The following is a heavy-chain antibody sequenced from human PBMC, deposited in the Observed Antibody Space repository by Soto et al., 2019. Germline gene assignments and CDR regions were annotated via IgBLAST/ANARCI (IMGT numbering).Heavy chain of an antibody. D-gene: IGHD4-17*01. CDR1: GFTFGDYA. Sequence: PGGSLRLSCTASGFTFGDYAMSWFRQAPGKGLEWVGFIRSKAYGGTTEYAASVKGRFTISRDDSKSIAYLQMNSLKTEDTAVYYCTRDLARYGYYDDYYYYYMDFWGKGTTVTVSS. V-gene: IGHV3-49*03. CDR3: TRDLARYGYYDDYYYYYMDF. J-gene: IGHJ6*03. CDR2: IRSKAYGGTT.